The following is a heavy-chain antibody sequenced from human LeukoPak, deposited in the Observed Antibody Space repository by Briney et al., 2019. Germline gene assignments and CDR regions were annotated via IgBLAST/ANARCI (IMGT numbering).Heavy chain of an antibody. J-gene: IGHJ6*03. CDR2: MKPNSGNT. CDR1: GYTFTSYD. D-gene: IGHD2-15*01. V-gene: IGHV1-8*01. Sequence: GASVKVSYKASGYTFTSYDINSVRQATGHGLEWMGWMKPNSGNTGYAQKFQGRVTMTRNTSISTAYTELSSLRSEDTAVYYCATQRRGGTPSYYMDVWGKGTTVTISS. CDR3: ATQRRGGTPSYYMDV.